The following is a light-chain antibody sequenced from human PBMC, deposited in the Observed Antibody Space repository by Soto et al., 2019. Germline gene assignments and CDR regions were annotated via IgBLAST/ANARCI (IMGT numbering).Light chain of an antibody. CDR1: QSISNT. V-gene: IGKV3-15*01. CDR2: GAS. Sequence: EIVMTQSPATLSVSPGGRATLSCRASQSISNTLAWYQQQPGQAPRLLIYGASKRATGFPTRFSGSGSGTDFTLTISSLQPEDFAVYYCQKYNNWPWTFGQGTKVEIK. J-gene: IGKJ1*01. CDR3: QKYNNWPWT.